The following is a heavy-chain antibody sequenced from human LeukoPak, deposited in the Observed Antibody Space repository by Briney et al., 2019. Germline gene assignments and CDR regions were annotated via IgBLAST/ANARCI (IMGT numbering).Heavy chain of an antibody. D-gene: IGHD4-23*01. CDR2: IYYSGST. CDR3: ARHLTTVVTPDY. V-gene: IGHV4-59*08. J-gene: IGHJ4*02. CDR1: GGSISSYY. Sequence: SETLSLTCTVSGGSISSYYWSWIRQPPGKGLEWIGYIYYSGSTNYNPSLKSRVTISIDTSKNQFSLKLSSVTAADTAVYYCARHLTTVVTPDYWGQGTLVTVSS.